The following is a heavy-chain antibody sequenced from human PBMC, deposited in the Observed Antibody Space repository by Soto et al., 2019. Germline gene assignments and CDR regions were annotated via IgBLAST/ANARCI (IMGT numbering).Heavy chain of an antibody. J-gene: IGHJ4*02. D-gene: IGHD5-18*01. CDR3: AKDFYVDTAMVIDY. CDR1: GFNFRSYG. V-gene: IGHV3-30*18. Sequence: SLRLSCAASGFNFRSYGMHWVRQAAGKGLEWVAVISYDGSNQYYADSVKGRFTISRDKSRNTLYLQMNSLRAEDTAMYYCAKDFYVDTAMVIDYWGQGTLVTVSS. CDR2: ISYDGSNQ.